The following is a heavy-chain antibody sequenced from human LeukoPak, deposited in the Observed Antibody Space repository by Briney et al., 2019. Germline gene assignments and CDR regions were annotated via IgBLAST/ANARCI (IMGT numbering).Heavy chain of an antibody. CDR1: GSSFTSYW. CDR2: IYPGDSDT. CDR3: ARTDYYGSGTYAFDI. J-gene: IGHJ3*02. V-gene: IGHV5-51*01. Sequence: GASLQISCKGSGSSFTSYWIGWVRQMPGKGLEWMGIIYPGDSDTRYSPSFQGQVTISADKSISTAYLQWSSLKASDTAMYYCARTDYYGSGTYAFDIWGQGTMVTVSS. D-gene: IGHD3-10*01.